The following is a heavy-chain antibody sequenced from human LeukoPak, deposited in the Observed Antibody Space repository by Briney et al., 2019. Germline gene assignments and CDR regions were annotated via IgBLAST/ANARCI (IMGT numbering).Heavy chain of an antibody. CDR3: ARDFRIAAVGTVQSWFDP. J-gene: IGHJ5*02. CDR1: GYTFTSYG. V-gene: IGHV1-18*01. Sequence: ASVKVSCKASGYTFTSYGISWVRQAAGQGLEWMGWISPYNGNTDFAQKLQGRVTMTTDTSTSTAYMELRSLRSDDTAVYYCARDFRIAAVGTVQSWFDPWGQGTLVTISS. D-gene: IGHD6-13*01. CDR2: ISPYNGNT.